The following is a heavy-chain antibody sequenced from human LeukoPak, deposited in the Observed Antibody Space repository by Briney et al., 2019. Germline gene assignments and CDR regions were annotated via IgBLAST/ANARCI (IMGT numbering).Heavy chain of an antibody. CDR2: MNPNSGNT. J-gene: IGHJ5*02. CDR3: ARSLIKQVGCSSTSCRNWFDP. Sequence: ASVKVSCKASGYTFTSYDINWVRQATGQGLEWMGWMNPNSGNTGYAQKFQGRVTMTRNTSISTAYMELSSLRSEDTAVYYCARSLIKQVGCSSTSCRNWFDPWGQGTLVTVSS. CDR1: GYTFTSYD. V-gene: IGHV1-8*01. D-gene: IGHD2-2*01.